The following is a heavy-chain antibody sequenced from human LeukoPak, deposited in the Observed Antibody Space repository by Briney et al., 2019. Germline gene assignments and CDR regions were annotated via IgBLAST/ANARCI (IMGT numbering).Heavy chain of an antibody. Sequence: GGSLRLSCAASGFTFSSYAMSWVRQAPGKGLEWVSAISGSGGSTYYADSVKGRFTISRDNSKNTLYLQMNSLRAEDTAVYYCARGGNYDILTGYHPFDYWGQGTLVTVSS. V-gene: IGHV3-23*01. D-gene: IGHD3-9*01. CDR1: GFTFSSYA. J-gene: IGHJ4*02. CDR3: ARGGNYDILTGYHPFDY. CDR2: ISGSGGST.